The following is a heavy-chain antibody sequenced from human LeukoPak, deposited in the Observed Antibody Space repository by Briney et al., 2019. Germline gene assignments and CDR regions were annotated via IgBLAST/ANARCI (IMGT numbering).Heavy chain of an antibody. Sequence: GGSLRLSCAASGFTFSSYAMHWVRQAPGKGLEWVAIISYDGSDKYYADSVKGRFAISRDNSKNTLYLQMNSLRAEDTAVYYCARARGYSYGYYYYGMDVWGQGTTVTVSS. V-gene: IGHV3-30*09. J-gene: IGHJ6*02. CDR3: ARARGYSYGYYYYGMDV. D-gene: IGHD5-18*01. CDR2: ISYDGSDK. CDR1: GFTFSSYA.